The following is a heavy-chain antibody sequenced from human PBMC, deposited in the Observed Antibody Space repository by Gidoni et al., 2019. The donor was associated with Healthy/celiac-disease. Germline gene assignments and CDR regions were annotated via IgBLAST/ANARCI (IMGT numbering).Heavy chain of an antibody. CDR3: ARDGHYGSGRTSNWFDP. CDR1: GFPFSSYA. J-gene: IGHJ5*02. D-gene: IGHD3-10*01. V-gene: IGHV3-30-3*01. CDR2: ISYDGSNK. Sequence: QVQLVESGGGVVQPGRSLRLSCAASGFPFSSYAMHWVRQAPGKGLEWVAVISYDGSNKYYADSVKGRFTISRDNSKNTLYLQMNSLRAEDTAVYYCARDGHYGSGRTSNWFDPWGQGTLVTVSS.